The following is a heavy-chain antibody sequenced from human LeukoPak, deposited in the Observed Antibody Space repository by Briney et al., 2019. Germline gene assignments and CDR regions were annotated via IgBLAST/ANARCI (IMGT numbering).Heavy chain of an antibody. CDR1: GGSFSGYY. D-gene: IGHD3-10*01. CDR2: IIHSGST. Sequence: SETLFLTCAVYGGSFSGYYWSWIRQPPGKGLEWVGEIIHSGSTTYNPSLKSRVTISVDTSKNKFSLKLSCVTAADTAVYFCGVMVRGSFDYWGQGTLVTVSS. V-gene: IGHV4-34*12. CDR3: GVMVRGSFDY. J-gene: IGHJ4*02.